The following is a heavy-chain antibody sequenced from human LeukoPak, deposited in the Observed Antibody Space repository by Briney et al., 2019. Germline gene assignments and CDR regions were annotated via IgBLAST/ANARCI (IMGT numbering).Heavy chain of an antibody. CDR3: AGGLRVSPAFDY. CDR2: IDPKSGAT. V-gene: IGHV1-2*02. Sequence: ASVKVSCKASGYTFTGYYMHWVRQAPGQGLEWMAWIDPKSGATNYAQRFQGRVTMTRDTSIITAYMELSRLRSDDTAVYYCAGGLRVSPAFDYWGQGTLVTVSS. CDR1: GYTFTGYY. D-gene: IGHD2-2*01. J-gene: IGHJ4*02.